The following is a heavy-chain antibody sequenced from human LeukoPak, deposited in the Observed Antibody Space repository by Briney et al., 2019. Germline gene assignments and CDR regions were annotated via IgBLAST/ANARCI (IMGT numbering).Heavy chain of an antibody. CDR1: GFTFSSYS. V-gene: IGHV3-21*01. D-gene: IGHD3-16*02. J-gene: IGHJ4*02. CDR3: ARESSASFLFDY. Sequence: GGSLRLSCAASGFTFSSYSMNWVRQAPGKGLEWVASISSSSSYIYYADPVKGRFTISRDNAKNSLYLQMNSLRAEDTAVYYCARESSASFLFDYWGPGTLVTVSS. CDR2: ISSSSSYI.